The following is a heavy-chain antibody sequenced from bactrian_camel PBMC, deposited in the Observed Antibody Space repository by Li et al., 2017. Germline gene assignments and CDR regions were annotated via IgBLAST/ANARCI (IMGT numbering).Heavy chain of an antibody. CDR2: IDSDGTT. CDR1: TASYSTYC. V-gene: IGHV3S6*01. CDR3: AADFGRYCSVDYLLRRANF. J-gene: IGHJ4*01. D-gene: IGHD1*01. Sequence: VQLVESGGGLVQPGGSLRLSCAASTASYSTYCMAWFRQTPGKEREGVAGIDSDGTTSYAESVKGRFSISKDNAKNTLYLQIDSLKPEDTAMYYCAADFGRYCSVDYLLRRANFWGQGTQVTVS.